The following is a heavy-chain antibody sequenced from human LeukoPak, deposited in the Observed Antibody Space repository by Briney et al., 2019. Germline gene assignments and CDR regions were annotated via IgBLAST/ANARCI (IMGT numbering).Heavy chain of an antibody. D-gene: IGHD3-16*01. J-gene: IGHJ3*02. CDR3: ARTHQTFDAFDI. V-gene: IGHV1-69*04. CDR2: INPILGIA. Sequence: ASVKVSCKASGGTFSSYATSWVRPAPGQGLEWMGRINPILGIANYAQKFQGRVTITADKATSTAYMELSSLRSEDTAVDYCARTHQTFDAFDIWGQGTMVTVSS. CDR1: GGTFSSYA.